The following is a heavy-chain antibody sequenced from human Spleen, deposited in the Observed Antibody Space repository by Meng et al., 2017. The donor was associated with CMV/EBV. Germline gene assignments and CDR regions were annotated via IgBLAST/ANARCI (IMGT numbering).Heavy chain of an antibody. CDR3: ARGVAESLGWEMGY. Sequence: EGGLVESGGGLVQPGGSLRLSCAASGFTVSSNYMSWVRQAPGKGLEWVSAISGSGGSTYYADSVRGRFTISRDNAKNTLYLQMDSLRVEDTAVYYCARGVAESLGWEMGYWGQGTLVTVSS. CDR1: GFTVSSNY. CDR2: SGSGGST. V-gene: IGHV3-23*04. J-gene: IGHJ4*02. D-gene: IGHD1-26*01.